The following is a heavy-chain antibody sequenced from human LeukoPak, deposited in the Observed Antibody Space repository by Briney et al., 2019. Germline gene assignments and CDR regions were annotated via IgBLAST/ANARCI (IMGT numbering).Heavy chain of an antibody. D-gene: IGHD2-2*01. CDR1: GGSISSSSYY. V-gene: IGHV4-39*07. CDR2: IYHSGST. J-gene: IGHJ4*02. Sequence: SSETLSLTCTVSGGSISSSSYYWGWIRQPPGKGPEWIGEIYHSGSTNYNPSLKSRVTISVDKSKNQFSLKLSSVTAEDTAVYYCARLLGSSTSGDYFDYWGQGTLVTVSS. CDR3: ARLLGSSTSGDYFDY.